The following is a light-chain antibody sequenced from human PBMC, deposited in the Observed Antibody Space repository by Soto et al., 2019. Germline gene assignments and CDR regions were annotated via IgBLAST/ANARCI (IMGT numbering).Light chain of an antibody. CDR3: QQYNSSPVE. Sequence: DIQMTQSPSTLSASVGDRVTITCRASQSISSWLAWYQQKPGKAPKLLIYDASSLESGVPSRFSGSGSGTEFTLTISSLQPDDFATYYCQQYNSSPVEFSQGTKV. V-gene: IGKV1-5*01. CDR1: QSISSW. J-gene: IGKJ1*01. CDR2: DAS.